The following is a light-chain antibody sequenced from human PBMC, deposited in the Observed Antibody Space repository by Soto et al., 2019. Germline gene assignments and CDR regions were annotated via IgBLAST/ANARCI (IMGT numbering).Light chain of an antibody. CDR1: KLGNKY. CDR2: QDT. V-gene: IGLV3-1*01. Sequence: SYELTQPPSVSVSPGQTASITCSGDKLGNKYAFWNQQKPGQSPVLVIYQDTKRPSGIPERFSGSSSGNTATLTISGTQAMDEADYYCQAWDSNTAIVFGTGTKVTVL. J-gene: IGLJ1*01. CDR3: QAWDSNTAIV.